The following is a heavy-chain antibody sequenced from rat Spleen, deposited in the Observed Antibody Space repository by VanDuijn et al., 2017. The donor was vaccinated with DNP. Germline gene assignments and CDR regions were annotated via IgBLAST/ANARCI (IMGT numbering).Heavy chain of an antibody. V-gene: IGHV5-20*01. CDR3: TTGLNNYGHVMDA. Sequence: EVQLVESGGGLVQPGRSMKLSCAASGFTFSNYDMAWVRQAPTKGLEWVASISYDGSSTYYRDSVKGRFTISRDNAKSTLYLQMDSLRSEDTATYYCTTGLNNYGHVMDAWGQGASVTVSS. D-gene: IGHD1-10*01. CDR1: GFTFSNYD. CDR2: ISYDGSST. J-gene: IGHJ4*01.